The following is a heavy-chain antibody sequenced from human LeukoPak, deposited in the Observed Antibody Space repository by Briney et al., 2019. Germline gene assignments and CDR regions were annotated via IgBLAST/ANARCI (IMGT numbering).Heavy chain of an antibody. V-gene: IGHV3-23*01. J-gene: IGHJ4*02. CDR1: GFTFSIYA. Sequence: AGGSLRLSCAASGFTFSIYAMSWVRQAPGKGLEWVSAISGSGGSTYYADSVRGRFTISRDNAEKSLYLQMNSLRAEDTAVYYCARAGGSYQAFEYWGQGTLVTVSS. D-gene: IGHD1-26*01. CDR2: ISGSGGST. CDR3: ARAGGSYQAFEY.